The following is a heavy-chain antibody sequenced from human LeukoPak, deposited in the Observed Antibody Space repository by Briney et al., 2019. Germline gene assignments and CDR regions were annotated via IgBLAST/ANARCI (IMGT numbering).Heavy chain of an antibody. CDR3: ARGSGSSWYFYFDY. Sequence: GGSLRLSCTTSGFTFGDYAMNWVRQAPGKGLEWVSYISSSGSTIYYADSVKGRFTISRDNAKNSVYLQVNSLRAEDTALYYCARGSGSSWYFYFDYWGQGTLVTVSS. D-gene: IGHD6-13*01. CDR2: ISSSGSTI. V-gene: IGHV3-48*04. CDR1: GFTFGDYA. J-gene: IGHJ4*02.